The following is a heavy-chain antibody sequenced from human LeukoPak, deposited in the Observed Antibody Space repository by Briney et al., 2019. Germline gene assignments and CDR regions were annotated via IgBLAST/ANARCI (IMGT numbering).Heavy chain of an antibody. CDR2: INHSGST. CDR3: ARQTGSGLFILP. D-gene: IGHD3/OR15-3a*01. V-gene: IGHV4-34*01. J-gene: IGHJ4*02. CDR1: GGSFSGYY. Sequence: SETLSLTCAVYGGSFSGYYWSWIRQPPGKGLEWIGEINHSGSTSYNPSLKSRVTISVDTSKNQFSLKLSSVTAADTAVYYCARQTGSGLFILPGGQGTLVTVSS.